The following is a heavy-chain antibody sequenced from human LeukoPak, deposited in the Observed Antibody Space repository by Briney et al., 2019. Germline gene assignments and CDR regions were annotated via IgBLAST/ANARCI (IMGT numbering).Heavy chain of an antibody. CDR2: IIPIFGTA. Sequence: ASVKVSCKASGGTFSSYAISWVRQAPGQGLEWMGRIIPIFGTANYAQKFQGRVTITTDESTSTAYMELSSLRSEGTAVYYCARMTDGSGWYPNWFDPWGQGTLVTVSS. V-gene: IGHV1-69*05. D-gene: IGHD6-19*01. CDR1: GGTFSSYA. J-gene: IGHJ5*02. CDR3: ARMTDGSGWYPNWFDP.